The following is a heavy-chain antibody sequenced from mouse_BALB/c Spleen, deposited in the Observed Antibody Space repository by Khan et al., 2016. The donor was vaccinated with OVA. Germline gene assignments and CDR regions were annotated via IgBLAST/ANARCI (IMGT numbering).Heavy chain of an antibody. D-gene: IGHD1-1*01. Sequence: QVQLQQSEAEVVRPGTSVKMSCKAAGYTFTNYWIGWINQRPGHGLEWIGYIYPGNGKTNYNEKFKGKAILTADTSSNTAYLQLSSLTSEDSAIXYCARPYYFVANYATMDDWGQGTSVTVSS. CDR2: IYPGNGKT. V-gene: IGHV1-63*02. CDR3: ARPYYFVANYATMDD. CDR1: GYTFTNYW. J-gene: IGHJ4*01.